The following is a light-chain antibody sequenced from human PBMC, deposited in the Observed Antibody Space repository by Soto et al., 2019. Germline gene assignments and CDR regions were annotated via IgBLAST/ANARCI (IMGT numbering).Light chain of an antibody. CDR2: GAS. Sequence: DIQMTQFPSSVSASVGDSVTITCRASQGISFWLAWYQQKPGKAPRLLIYGASTLQSGVPSRFRGGGGGTDFTLTISSLQPEDSAIYYCLQSNSYPFNFGHGTKLEIK. J-gene: IGKJ2*01. V-gene: IGKV1-12*01. CDR3: LQSNSYPFN. CDR1: QGISFW.